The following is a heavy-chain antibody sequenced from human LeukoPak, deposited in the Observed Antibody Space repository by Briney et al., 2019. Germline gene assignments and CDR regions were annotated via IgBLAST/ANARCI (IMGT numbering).Heavy chain of an antibody. Sequence: PGGSLRLSCAASGFTSSNFAMNWVRQAPGKGLEWVSIMSGSGGSTIYADSVKGRFTISRDNSKNTVYLQMNSLRAEDTAVYYCAKGRGSYCDGGCYSRVFDSWGQGTLVTVSS. D-gene: IGHD2-21*02. CDR2: MSGSGGST. CDR3: AKGRGSYCDGGCYSRVFDS. CDR1: GFTSSNFA. V-gene: IGHV3-23*01. J-gene: IGHJ4*02.